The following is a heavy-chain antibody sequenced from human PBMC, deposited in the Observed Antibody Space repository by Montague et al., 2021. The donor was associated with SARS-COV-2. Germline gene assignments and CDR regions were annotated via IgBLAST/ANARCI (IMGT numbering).Heavy chain of an antibody. CDR3: ARGARYDFCNSYCFDY. J-gene: IGHJ4*02. CDR2: ISNSSSYM. Sequence: SLRLSCAASGFTFSSYDMNWVRQAPGKGLEWVSSISNSSSYMYYADSVKGRFTISRDNAKNSLYLQMNSLRAEDTAVYYCARGARYDFCNSYCFDYWGQGTLVTVSS. V-gene: IGHV3-21*01. CDR1: GFTFSSYD. D-gene: IGHD2/OR15-2a*01.